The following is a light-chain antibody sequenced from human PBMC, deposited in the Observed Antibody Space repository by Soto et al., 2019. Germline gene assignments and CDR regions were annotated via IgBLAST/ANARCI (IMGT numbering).Light chain of an antibody. CDR1: QSVTSGY. Sequence: IVLTPSPGTLSLSPVEGATLSCRASQSVTSGYLAWYQQKPGQAPRLLIYDASSRATGIPDRFSGGGSGTDFTLTISRLEPEDFAVYYCQQFSSYPLAFGGGTKVDIK. V-gene: IGKV3-20*01. J-gene: IGKJ4*01. CDR2: DAS. CDR3: QQFSSYPLA.